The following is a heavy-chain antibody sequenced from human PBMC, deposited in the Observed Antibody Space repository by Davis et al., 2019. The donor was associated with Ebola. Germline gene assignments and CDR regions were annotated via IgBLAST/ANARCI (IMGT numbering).Heavy chain of an antibody. CDR2: MNPNSGNT. CDR1: GYTFTSYD. V-gene: IGHV1-8*01. CDR3: AREGFWSGYHNYYYYYGMDV. J-gene: IGHJ6*02. Sequence: ASVKVSCKASGYTFTSYDINWVRQATGQGLEWMGWMNPNSGNTGYAQKFQGRVTMTRNTSISTAYMELSSLRSEDTAVYYCAREGFWSGYHNYYYYYGMDVWGQGTTVTVSS. D-gene: IGHD3-3*01.